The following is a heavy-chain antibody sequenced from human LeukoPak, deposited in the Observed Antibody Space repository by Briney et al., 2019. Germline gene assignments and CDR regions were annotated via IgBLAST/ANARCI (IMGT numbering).Heavy chain of an antibody. CDR3: ATSSPRNYFDH. CDR2: IWYDGSQR. V-gene: IGHV3-33*01. D-gene: IGHD1-14*01. Sequence: GGSLRLSCVASGFIFSTYGLHWVRQSPGRGLEWVAVIWYDGSQRYYADSVKGRFTISRDDSQNTIYLQMDSLRAEGTAVYYCATSSPRNYFDHWGQGTLVTVSP. CDR1: GFIFSTYG. J-gene: IGHJ4*02.